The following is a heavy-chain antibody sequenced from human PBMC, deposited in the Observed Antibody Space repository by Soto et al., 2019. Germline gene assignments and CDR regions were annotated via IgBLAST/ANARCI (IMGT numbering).Heavy chain of an antibody. CDR2: ISYSGST. J-gene: IGHJ5*02. V-gene: IGHV4-31*03. CDR3: ARRDRSGYSYWLDT. Sequence: PSEPLSLTCTVSGGSISDGYYWSWIRQHPGKGLEWIGSISYSGSTSYNPPLKSRLTISVDRSKSQFSLNLSSVTAADTAVYYCARRDRSGYSYWLDTWGQGTLVTVSS. CDR1: GGSISDGYY. D-gene: IGHD3-22*01.